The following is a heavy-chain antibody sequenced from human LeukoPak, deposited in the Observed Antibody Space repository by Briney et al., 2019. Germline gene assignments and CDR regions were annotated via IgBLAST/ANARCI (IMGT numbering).Heavy chain of an antibody. Sequence: ASVKVSCKASGYTFTSYDINWVRQATGQGLEWMGWMNPNSGNTGYAQKFQGRVTMTRNTSISTAYMELSSLRSEDTAVYYCARSMAAAATNWFDPWGQGTLVTVSS. CDR1: GYTFTSYD. D-gene: IGHD6-13*01. V-gene: IGHV1-8*01. CDR3: ARSMAAAATNWFDP. J-gene: IGHJ5*02. CDR2: MNPNSGNT.